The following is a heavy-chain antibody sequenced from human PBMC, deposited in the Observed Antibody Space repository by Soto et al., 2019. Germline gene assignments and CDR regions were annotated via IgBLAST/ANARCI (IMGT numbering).Heavy chain of an antibody. Sequence: DVQLVESGRGVVQPGGSLRLSCAASGLSFNIYWMHWVRQVPGKGLVWLARINSDGSHTIYVDSVKGRFTISRDNAKNTVFLQMDSLRDEDTGVYYCAGGMAGLDVWGQGTTVTVSS. J-gene: IGHJ6*02. CDR3: AGGMAGLDV. V-gene: IGHV3-74*01. CDR2: INSDGSHT. CDR1: GLSFNIYW.